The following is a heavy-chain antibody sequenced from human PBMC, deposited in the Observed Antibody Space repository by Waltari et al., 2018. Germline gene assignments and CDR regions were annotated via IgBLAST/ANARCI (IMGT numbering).Heavy chain of an antibody. V-gene: IGHV4-59*01. J-gene: IGHJ4*02. CDR1: GGSISSYY. CDR2: IYYSWST. D-gene: IGHD6-6*01. Sequence: QVQLQESGPGLVKPSETLSLTCTVSGGSISSYYWSWIRQPPGKGLECIWYIYYSWSTNYNPSLNSRVTISVDTSKNQFSLKLSSVTAADTAVYYCARDRYSSSSHYFDYWGQGTLVTVSS. CDR3: ARDRYSSSSHYFDY.